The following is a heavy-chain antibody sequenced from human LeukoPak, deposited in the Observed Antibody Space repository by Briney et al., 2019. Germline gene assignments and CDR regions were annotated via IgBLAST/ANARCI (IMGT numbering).Heavy chain of an antibody. CDR2: INVDNGNT. CDR1: GYTFTTYA. CDR3: VRDGYSYGKKNKDFDY. J-gene: IGHJ4*02. V-gene: IGHV1-3*01. Sequence: ASVKVSCKASGYTFTTYAMHWGRQAPGQRLEWMGWINVDNGNTKYSQKFQGRVTITRDTSASTAYMEVSSLRSEDTAVYYCVRDGYSYGKKNKDFDYWGQGTLVTVSS. D-gene: IGHD5-18*01.